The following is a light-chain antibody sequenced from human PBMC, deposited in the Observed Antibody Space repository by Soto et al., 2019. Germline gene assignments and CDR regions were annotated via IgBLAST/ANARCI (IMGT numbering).Light chain of an antibody. CDR2: VAS. CDR3: LQCHNWPLT. V-gene: IGKV3-15*01. CDR1: QSINSE. J-gene: IGKJ2*01. Sequence: EIVMTQSPATLSLSPGERAALSCRASQSINSELAWYQQKPGQPPRLLIYVASTRATGVPARFTGSESGSEFTLTISGLQSEDFAGYYCLQCHNWPLTFGQGTRLEI.